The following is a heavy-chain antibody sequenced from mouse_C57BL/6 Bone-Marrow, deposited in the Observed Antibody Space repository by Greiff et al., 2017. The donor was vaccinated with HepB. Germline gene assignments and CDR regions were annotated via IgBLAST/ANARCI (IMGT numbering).Heavy chain of an antibody. CDR2: INPGSGGT. D-gene: IGHD2-4*01. J-gene: IGHJ3*01. CDR3: AREGDYGFAY. Sequence: QVQLQQSGAELVRPGTSVKVSCKASGYAFTNYLIEWVKQRPGQGLEWIGVINPGSGGTNYNEKFKGKATLTADKSSSTAYMQLSSLTSEDSAVYFCAREGDYGFAYWGQGTLVTVSA. CDR1: GYAFTNYL. V-gene: IGHV1-54*01.